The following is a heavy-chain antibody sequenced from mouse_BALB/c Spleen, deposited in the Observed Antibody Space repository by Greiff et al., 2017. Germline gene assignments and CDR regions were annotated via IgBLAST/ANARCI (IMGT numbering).Heavy chain of an antibody. V-gene: IGHV7-3*02. Sequence: VQRVASGGGLVQPGGSLRLSCATSGFTFTDYYMSWVRQPPGKALEWLGFIRNKANGYTTEYSASVKGRFTISRDNSQSILYLQMNTLRAEDSATYYCARDGGYGLAYWGQGTLVTVSA. D-gene: IGHD2-2*01. CDR3: ARDGGYGLAY. CDR2: IRNKANGYTT. CDR1: GFTFTDYY. J-gene: IGHJ3*01.